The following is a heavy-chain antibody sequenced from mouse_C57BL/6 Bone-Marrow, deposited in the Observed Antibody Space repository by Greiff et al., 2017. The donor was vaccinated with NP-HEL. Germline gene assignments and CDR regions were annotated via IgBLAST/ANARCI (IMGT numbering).Heavy chain of an antibody. V-gene: IGHV5-16*01. Sequence: EVQLQESEGGLVQPGSSMKLSCTASGFTFSDYYMAWVRQVPEKGLEWVANINYDGSSTYYLDSLKSRFIISRDNAKNILYLQMSSLKSEDTATYYCARGPHYYGSSYPWFAYWGQGTLVTVSA. CDR1: GFTFSDYY. CDR3: ARGPHYYGSSYPWFAY. CDR2: INYDGSST. J-gene: IGHJ3*01. D-gene: IGHD1-1*01.